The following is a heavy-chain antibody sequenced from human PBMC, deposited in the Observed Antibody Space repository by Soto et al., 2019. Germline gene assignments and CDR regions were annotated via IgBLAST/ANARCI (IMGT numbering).Heavy chain of an antibody. J-gene: IGHJ6*02. Sequence: ASVKASCKASGYTFTGYYMHWVRQAPGQGLEWMGIINPSGGSTSYAQKFQGRVTMTRDTSTSTGYMELSSLRSEDTTVSYCARDEVPYYYYYYGMDAWGQGTTGTVSS. CDR1: GYTFTGYY. CDR2: INPSGGST. CDR3: ARDEVPYYYYYYGMDA. V-gene: IGHV1-46*01.